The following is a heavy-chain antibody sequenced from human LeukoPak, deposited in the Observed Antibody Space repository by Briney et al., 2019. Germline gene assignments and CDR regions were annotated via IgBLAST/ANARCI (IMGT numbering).Heavy chain of an antibody. Sequence: SETPSLTCAVSGGSITSSKYFWGWIRQPPGKELELIGIISYSGSTDYNPSLKSRVTTSTDTSTNQFSLKLTSVTAADTAVYYCAGLGVMVLVYQFEYWGRGTPVTVSS. CDR1: GGSITSSKYF. CDR2: ISYSGST. D-gene: IGHD2-8*01. V-gene: IGHV4-39*07. J-gene: IGHJ4*02. CDR3: AGLGVMVLVYQFEY.